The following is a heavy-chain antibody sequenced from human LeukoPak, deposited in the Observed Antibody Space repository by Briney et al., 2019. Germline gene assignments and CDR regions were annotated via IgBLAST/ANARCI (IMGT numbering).Heavy chain of an antibody. Sequence: GGSLRLSCAASGFTFSSYAMSWVRQAPGKGLEWVSVISGSGGSTYYADSVKGRFTISRDNSKNTLYLQMNSLRAEDTAVYYCARDGYGGNSIAFDIWGQGTMVTVSS. D-gene: IGHD4-23*01. V-gene: IGHV3-23*01. CDR3: ARDGYGGNSIAFDI. J-gene: IGHJ3*02. CDR2: ISGSGGST. CDR1: GFTFSSYA.